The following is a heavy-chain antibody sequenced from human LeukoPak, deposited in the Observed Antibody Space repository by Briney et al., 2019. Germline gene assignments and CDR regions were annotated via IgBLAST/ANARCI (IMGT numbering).Heavy chain of an antibody. CDR2: MNPNSGST. J-gene: IGHJ4*02. V-gene: IGHV1-8*01. Sequence: ASVKVSCKASGYTFTSYDINRVRQATGQGLEWMGWMNPNSGSTGYAQKFQGRVTMTRNTSISTAYMELSSLRSEDTAVYYCARDSSSWSSRTFDYWGQGTLVTVSS. D-gene: IGHD6-13*01. CDR1: GYTFTSYD. CDR3: ARDSSSWSSRTFDY.